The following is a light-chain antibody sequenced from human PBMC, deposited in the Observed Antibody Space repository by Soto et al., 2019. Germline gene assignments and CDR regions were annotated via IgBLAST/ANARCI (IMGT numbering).Light chain of an antibody. V-gene: IGKV3-15*01. Sequence: EIVMTQSPATLSVSPGERATLSCRASQSFDSNLAWYQQKPGQAPRLLIFGASTRASGVPATFSGSGSGTEFTLTISSLQSEDFAVYYCQQYNDWPSMYTFGQGTKLEMK. CDR2: GAS. J-gene: IGKJ2*01. CDR1: QSFDSN. CDR3: QQYNDWPSMYT.